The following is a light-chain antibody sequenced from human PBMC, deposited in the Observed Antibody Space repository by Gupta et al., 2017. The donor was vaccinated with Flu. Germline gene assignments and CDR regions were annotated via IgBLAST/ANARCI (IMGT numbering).Light chain of an antibody. CDR3: QQSDIAPWT. CDR1: QSFSSY. V-gene: IGKV1-39*01. CDR2: AAS. Sequence: PSSLSASVGDRVTITCRARQSFSSYLNWYQHKPGKAPKLLIYAASSLQSGVPSRFSGSGSGTDFTLTISSLQPEDFATYYCQQSDIAPWTFGQGTKVEIK. J-gene: IGKJ1*01.